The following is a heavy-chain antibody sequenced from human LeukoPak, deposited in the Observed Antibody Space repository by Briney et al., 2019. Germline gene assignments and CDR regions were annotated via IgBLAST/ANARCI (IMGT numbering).Heavy chain of an antibody. J-gene: IGHJ6*03. CDR3: ATQQLVHPYYYYYYMDV. Sequence: SETLSLTCTVSGYSISSGYYWGWIRQPPGKGLEWIGSIYHSGSTYYNPSLKSRVTISVDTSKNQFSLKLSSVTAADTAVYYCATQQLVHPYYYYYYMDVWGKGTTVTVSS. V-gene: IGHV4-38-2*02. CDR1: GYSISSGYY. D-gene: IGHD6-13*01. CDR2: IYHSGST.